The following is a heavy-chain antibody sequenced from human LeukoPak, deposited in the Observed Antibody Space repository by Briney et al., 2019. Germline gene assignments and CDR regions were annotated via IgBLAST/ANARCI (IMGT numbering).Heavy chain of an antibody. CDR1: GFIFSTYG. V-gene: IGHV3-30*02. CDR2: IRYDESDK. J-gene: IGHJ4*02. CDR3: AKGVWAPGEVAGTTGPVDY. Sequence: GGSLRLSCAASGFIFSTYGMHWVRQAPGKGLEWVAFIRYDESDKYYADSVKGRFTISRDNSKNTLYLQMNSLRTGDTAVYYCAKGVWAPGEVAGTTGPVDYWGQGTLVTVSS. D-gene: IGHD6-19*01.